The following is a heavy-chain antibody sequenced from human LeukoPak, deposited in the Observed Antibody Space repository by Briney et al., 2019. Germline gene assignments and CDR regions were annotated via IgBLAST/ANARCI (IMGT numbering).Heavy chain of an antibody. D-gene: IGHD1-26*01. CDR3: ARALGRSSDF. V-gene: IGHV3-74*01. Sequence: PGGSLRLSCAASGFTFRNSWMHWVRQAPGKGLVWVSRINDDGSTTNYADSVKGRFTISRDNAKNTLYLQMNSLRGEDTAVYYCARALGRSSDFWGQGTLVTVSS. CDR2: INDDGSTT. CDR1: GFTFRNSW. J-gene: IGHJ4*02.